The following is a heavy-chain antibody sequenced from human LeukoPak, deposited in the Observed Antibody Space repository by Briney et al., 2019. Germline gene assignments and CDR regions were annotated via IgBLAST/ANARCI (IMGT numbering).Heavy chain of an antibody. CDR1: GFTFSSYW. CDR3: ARDWPFLVGGTPY. Sequence: GGSLRLSCAASGFTFSSYWMSWVRQGPGKGLEWMANIKEDGSEKYYVDSVKGRFTISRDNAKNSPYLQMNSLRAEDTAVYYCARDWPFLVGGTPYGGQGTLVTVSS. D-gene: IGHD1-26*01. V-gene: IGHV3-7*01. CDR2: IKEDGSEK. J-gene: IGHJ4*02.